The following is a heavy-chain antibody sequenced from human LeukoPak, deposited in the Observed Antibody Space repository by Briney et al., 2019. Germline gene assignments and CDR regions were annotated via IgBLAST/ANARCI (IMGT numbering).Heavy chain of an antibody. CDR2: IIPIFGTA. CDR1: GYTFTSYG. Sequence: SVKVSCKASGYTFTSYGISWVRQAPGQGLEWMGGIIPIFGTANYAQKFQGRVTITTDESTSTAYMELSSLRSEDTAVYYCARVACSGGSCYFEYFQHWGQGTLVTVSS. CDR3: ARVACSGGSCYFEYFQH. V-gene: IGHV1-69*05. D-gene: IGHD2-15*01. J-gene: IGHJ1*01.